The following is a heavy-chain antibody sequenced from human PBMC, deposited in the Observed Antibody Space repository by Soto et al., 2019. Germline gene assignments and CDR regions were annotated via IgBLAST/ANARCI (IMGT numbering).Heavy chain of an antibody. CDR3: ARSYSSSWYGYYYYYGMDV. CDR2: IYPGDSDT. V-gene: IGHV5-51*01. J-gene: IGHJ6*02. D-gene: IGHD6-13*01. Sequence: GESLKISCKGSGYSFTSYWIGWVRQMPGKGLEWMGIIYPGDSDTRYSPSFQGQVTISAGKSISTAYLQWSSLKASDTAMYYCARSYSSSWYGYYYYYGMDVWGQGTTVTVSS. CDR1: GYSFTSYW.